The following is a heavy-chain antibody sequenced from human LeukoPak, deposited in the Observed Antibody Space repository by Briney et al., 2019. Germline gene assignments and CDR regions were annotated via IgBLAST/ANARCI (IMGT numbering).Heavy chain of an antibody. D-gene: IGHD2-15*01. CDR1: GYTFTGYY. V-gene: IGHV1-2*02. J-gene: IGHJ4*02. CDR3: ARVSCSGGSCYLFDY. Sequence: GASVKVSCKASGYTFTGYYMHWVRQAPGQGLEWMGWINPNSGGTNYAQKFQGRVTMTRDTSISTAYVELSRLRSDDTAVYYCARVSCSGGSCYLFDYWGQGTLVTVSS. CDR2: INPNSGGT.